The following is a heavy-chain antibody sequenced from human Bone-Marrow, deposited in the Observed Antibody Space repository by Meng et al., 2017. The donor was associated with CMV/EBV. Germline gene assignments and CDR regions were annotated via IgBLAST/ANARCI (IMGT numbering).Heavy chain of an antibody. J-gene: IGHJ4*02. D-gene: IGHD6-6*01. V-gene: IGHV1-18*01. CDR3: ARGMLPASSGDY. CDR2: ISAYNGNT. CDR1: GYTFNSFG. Sequence: ASVKVSCKASGYTFNSFGVTWVRQAPGQRLEWMGWISAYNGNTNYAQKFQGRVTMTTDTSTSTAYMEVRSLRSDATAVYFCARGMLPASSGDYWGQGTLVTVSS.